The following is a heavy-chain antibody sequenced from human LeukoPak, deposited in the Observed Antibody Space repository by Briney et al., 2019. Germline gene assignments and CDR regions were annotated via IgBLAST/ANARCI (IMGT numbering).Heavy chain of an antibody. V-gene: IGHV1-2*02. CDR1: GYTFTGYY. J-gene: IGHJ4*02. CDR2: INLNSGGT. Sequence: ASVKVSCKTSGYTFTGYYMHWMRQAPGQGLEWMGWINLNSGGTNYAQKFQGRVIMTRDTSTSTAYMELNRLRFDDTVVYYCASWAGGNEPIASFDYWGQGTLVTASS. D-gene: IGHD1-14*01. CDR3: ASWAGGNEPIASFDY.